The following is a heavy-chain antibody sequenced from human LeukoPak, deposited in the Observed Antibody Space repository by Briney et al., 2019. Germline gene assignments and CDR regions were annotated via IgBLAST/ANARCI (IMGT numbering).Heavy chain of an antibody. V-gene: IGHV1-24*01. CDR2: FDPKDGET. J-gene: IGHJ6*03. CDR1: GYTLTELS. D-gene: IGHD3-9*01. Sequence: ASVKVSCKVSGYTLTELSMHWVRQAPGKGLEWMGSFDPKDGETIYAQKFQGRVTMTRNTSISTAYMELSSLRSEDTAVYYCARGGAEDMYYDILTGYLGMFNYYYYMDVWGKGTTVTISS. CDR3: ARGGAEDMYYDILTGYLGMFNYYYYMDV.